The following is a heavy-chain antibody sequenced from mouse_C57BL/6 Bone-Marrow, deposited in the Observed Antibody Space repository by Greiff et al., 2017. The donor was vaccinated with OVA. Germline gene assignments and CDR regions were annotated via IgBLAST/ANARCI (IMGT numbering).Heavy chain of an antibody. D-gene: IGHD1-1*01. J-gene: IGHJ4*01. CDR3: AKVRYGSSSSYYAMDY. CDR2: IWRGGST. CDR1: GFSLTSYG. V-gene: IGHV2-5*01. Sequence: QVQLKESGPGLVQPSQSLSITCTVSGFSLTSYGVHWVRQSPGKGLEWLGVIWRGGSTDYNAAFMSRLSITKDNSKSQVFFKMNSLQADDTAIYYGAKVRYGSSSSYYAMDYWGQGTSVTVSS.